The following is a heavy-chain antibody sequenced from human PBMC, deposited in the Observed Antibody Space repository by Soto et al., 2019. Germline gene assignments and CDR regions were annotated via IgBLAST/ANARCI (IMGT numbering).Heavy chain of an antibody. CDR3: ARPTSLGGNPFDY. Sequence: EVQLVESGGGLVQPGGSLRLSCAASGFTFSNYWMHWVRQAPGKGLVWVSRISGDGNSPIYADSVKGRFTISRDNAKNTLYLQMNSLRAEDTAVYYCARPTSLGGNPFDYWGQGTLVTVSS. J-gene: IGHJ4*02. D-gene: IGHD2-15*01. V-gene: IGHV3-74*01. CDR1: GFTFSNYW. CDR2: ISGDGNSP.